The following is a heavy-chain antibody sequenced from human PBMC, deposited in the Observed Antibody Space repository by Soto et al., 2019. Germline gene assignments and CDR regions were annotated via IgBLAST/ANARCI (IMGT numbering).Heavy chain of an antibody. Sequence: GASVKVSCKASGGTFSSYTISWVRQAPGQGLEWMGRIIPILGIANYAQKFQGRVTITADKSTSTAYMELSSLRSEDTAVYYCAREGRIAARLYFDYWGQGTLVTVS. CDR1: GGTFSSYT. CDR2: IIPILGIA. D-gene: IGHD6-6*01. V-gene: IGHV1-69*04. J-gene: IGHJ4*02. CDR3: AREGRIAARLYFDY.